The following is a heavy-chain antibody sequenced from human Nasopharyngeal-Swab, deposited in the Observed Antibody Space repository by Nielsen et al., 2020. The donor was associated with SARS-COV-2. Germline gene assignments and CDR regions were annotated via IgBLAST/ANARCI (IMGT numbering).Heavy chain of an antibody. CDR2: ISYDGSNK. V-gene: IGHV3-30*04. J-gene: IGHJ6*02. D-gene: IGHD6-13*01. CDR3: ARGQNGQQLVPSYYYYGMDV. Sequence: GESLKISCAASGFTFSSYAMYWVRQAPGKGLEWVAVISYDGSNKYYADSVKGRFTISRDNSKNTLYLQMNSLRAEDTAVYYCARGQNGQQLVPSYYYYGMDVWGQGTTVTVSS. CDR1: GFTFSSYA.